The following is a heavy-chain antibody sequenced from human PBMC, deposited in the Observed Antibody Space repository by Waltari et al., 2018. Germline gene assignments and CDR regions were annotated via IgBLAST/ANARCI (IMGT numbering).Heavy chain of an antibody. CDR1: GFTLPNNY. D-gene: IGHD6-25*01. J-gene: IGHJ4*02. V-gene: IGHV3-72*01. CDR3: ARDTAAALDY. Sequence: EVQLVESGGGLVQPGGSVTLSCAAPGFTLPNNYRNWVRQAPGRGLEWIGRTKHKAENYITDYAASVQGRFSVSRDDSRNSLFLQMNSLETEDTAVYYCARDTAAALDYWGQGTLVTVSS. CDR2: TKHKAENYIT.